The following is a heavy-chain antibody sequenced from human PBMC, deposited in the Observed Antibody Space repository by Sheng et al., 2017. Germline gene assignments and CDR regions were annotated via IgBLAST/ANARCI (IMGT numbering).Heavy chain of an antibody. D-gene: IGHD6-19*01. CDR3: ARSSSGWSPDY. J-gene: IGHJ4*02. CDR2: ISVYNGNT. CDR1: GYTFSSHG. Sequence: GAEVKQPGASVKVSCKASGYTFSSHGISWVRQAPGQGLEWMGWISVYNGNTNSAQKFQGRVTMTTDTSTSTAYMDLRSLRSDDTAVYYCARSSSGWSPDYWGQGTLVTVSS. V-gene: IGHV1-18*01.